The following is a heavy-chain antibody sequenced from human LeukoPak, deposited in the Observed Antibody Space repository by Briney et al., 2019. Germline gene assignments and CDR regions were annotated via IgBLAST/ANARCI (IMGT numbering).Heavy chain of an antibody. Sequence: SETLSLTCTVSGGSIISYYWSWIRQPPGKGLEWIGYIYYSGSTNYNPSLKSRVTISVDTSKNQFSLKLSSVTAADTAVYYCASGGSGGNYYFDYWGQGTLVTVSS. CDR3: ASGGSGGNYYFDY. J-gene: IGHJ4*02. CDR2: IYYSGST. V-gene: IGHV4-59*01. CDR1: GGSIISYY. D-gene: IGHD3-10*01.